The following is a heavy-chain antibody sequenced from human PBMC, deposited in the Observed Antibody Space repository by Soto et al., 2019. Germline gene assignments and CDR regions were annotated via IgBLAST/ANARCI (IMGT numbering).Heavy chain of an antibody. CDR3: ARESLRQQLAYYFDY. Sequence: SQAHPLTCAISGDSVSSTSAAWNWIRQSPSRGLEWLGRTFYRSKWYNDYAVSVKSRITINLDTSKNQFSLQLNSVTPEDTAVYYCARESLRQQLAYYFDYWDQGTLVTVSS. CDR1: GDSVSSTSAA. V-gene: IGHV6-1*01. CDR2: TFYRSKWYN. J-gene: IGHJ4*02. D-gene: IGHD6-13*01.